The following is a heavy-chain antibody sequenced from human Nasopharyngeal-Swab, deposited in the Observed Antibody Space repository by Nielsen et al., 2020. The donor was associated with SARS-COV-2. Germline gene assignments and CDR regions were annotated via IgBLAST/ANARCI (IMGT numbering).Heavy chain of an antibody. J-gene: IGHJ6*02. D-gene: IGHD2-21*01. CDR2: INHSGST. Sequence: WIRQPPGKGLEWIGEINHSGSTNYNPSLKSRVTISVDTSKNQFSLKLSSVTAADTAVYYCARDTGCGGDCPKEVNSYGMDVWGQGTTVTVSS. V-gene: IGHV4-34*01. CDR3: ARDTGCGGDCPKEVNSYGMDV.